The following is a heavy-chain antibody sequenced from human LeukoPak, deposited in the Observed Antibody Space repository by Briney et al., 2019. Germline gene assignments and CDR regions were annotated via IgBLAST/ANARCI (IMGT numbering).Heavy chain of an antibody. D-gene: IGHD2-2*01. CDR1: GYTFTGYY. Sequence: ASVKVSCKASGYTFTGYYMHWVRQAPGQGLEWMGWIHPNSGGTNYAQKFQGRVAMTRDTSISTAYMELSKLRSDDTAVYYCARDSEVEPAALDYWGQGTLVTVSS. V-gene: IGHV1-2*02. CDR3: ARDSEVEPAALDY. CDR2: IHPNSGGT. J-gene: IGHJ4*02.